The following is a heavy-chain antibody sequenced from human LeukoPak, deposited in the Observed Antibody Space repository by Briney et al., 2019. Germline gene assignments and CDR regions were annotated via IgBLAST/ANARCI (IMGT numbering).Heavy chain of an antibody. Sequence: ASVKVSCKAPGYTFTSYGISWVRQAPGQGLEWMGWISAYNGNTNYAQKLQGRVTMTTDTSTSTAYMELRSLRSDDTAVYYCARVGVDCSSTSCFDFGVHYWGQGTLVTVSS. D-gene: IGHD2-2*01. CDR2: ISAYNGNT. J-gene: IGHJ4*02. CDR1: GYTFTSYG. V-gene: IGHV1-18*01. CDR3: ARVGVDCSSTSCFDFGVHY.